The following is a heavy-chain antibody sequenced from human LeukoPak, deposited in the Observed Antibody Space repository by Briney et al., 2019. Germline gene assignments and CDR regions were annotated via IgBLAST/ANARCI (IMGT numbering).Heavy chain of an antibody. CDR1: GYTFTGYY. V-gene: IGHV1-2*02. CDR3: ARGSGYCSSTSCYGVNLFDP. CDR2: INPNSGGT. Sequence: GASVKVSCKASGYTFTGYYMHWVRQAPGQGLEWMGWINPNSGGTNYAQKFQGRVTMTRDTSISTAYMELSRLRSDDTAVYYCARGSGYCSSTSCYGVNLFDPWGQGTLVTVSS. D-gene: IGHD2-2*03. J-gene: IGHJ5*02.